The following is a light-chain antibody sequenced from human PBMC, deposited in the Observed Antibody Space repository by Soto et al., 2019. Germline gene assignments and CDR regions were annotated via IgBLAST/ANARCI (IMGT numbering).Light chain of an antibody. CDR1: QSVSSN. V-gene: IGKV3-15*01. CDR3: QQYNNWPPST. Sequence: EIVMTQSPATLSVSPGERATLSCRASQSVSSNLAWYQQKPGQVPRLLIYGASTRATGIPARFSGSGSGTEFTLTISSLQSEDFAVYYCQQYNNWPPSTFGQGTRLEIK. CDR2: GAS. J-gene: IGKJ5*01.